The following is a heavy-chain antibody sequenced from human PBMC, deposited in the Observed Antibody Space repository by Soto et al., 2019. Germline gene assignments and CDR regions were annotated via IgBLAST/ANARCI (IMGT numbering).Heavy chain of an antibody. CDR2: IFYSGST. CDR1: AGSFSSYH. CDR3: ARDLFGDGYNFRY. V-gene: IGHV4-59*01. Sequence: SETLSLTCSISAGSFSSYHWSWIRQPPGKGLEWIGYIFYSGSTTYSPSLKSRVTISLDTSKNQFSLKVSSVTAADTAVYYCARDLFGDGYNFRYWGQGTQVTVSS. D-gene: IGHD5-12*01. J-gene: IGHJ4*02.